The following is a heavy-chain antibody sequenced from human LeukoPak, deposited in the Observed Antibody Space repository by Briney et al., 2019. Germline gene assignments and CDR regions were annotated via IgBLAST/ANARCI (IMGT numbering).Heavy chain of an antibody. D-gene: IGHD3-22*01. CDR2: FYYSGST. CDR1: GGSISSYY. CDR3: ARAGSGYSFDY. Sequence: SETLSLTCTVSGGSISSYYWSWIRQPPGKGLEWIGYFYYSGSTNYNPSLKSRVTISVDTSKNQFSLKLSSVTAADTAVYYCARAGSGYSFDYWGQGTLVTVSS. J-gene: IGHJ4*02. V-gene: IGHV4-59*01.